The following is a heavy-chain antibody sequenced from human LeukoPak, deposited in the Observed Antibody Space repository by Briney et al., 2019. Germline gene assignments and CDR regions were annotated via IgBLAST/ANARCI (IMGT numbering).Heavy chain of an antibody. CDR3: AGDMVRGVILRRVLKY. V-gene: IGHV1-2*02. CDR2: INPNSGGT. Sequence: ASVKVSCKASGYTFTSYYMHWVRQAPGQGLEWMGWINPNSGGTNYAQKFQGRVTMTRDTSINTAYMELSRLRSDDTAVYYCAGDMVRGVILRRVLKYWGQGTLVTVSS. CDR1: GYTFTSYY. D-gene: IGHD3-10*01. J-gene: IGHJ4*02.